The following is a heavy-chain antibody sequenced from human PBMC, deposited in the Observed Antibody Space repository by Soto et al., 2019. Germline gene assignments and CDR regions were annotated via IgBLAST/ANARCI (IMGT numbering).Heavy chain of an antibody. V-gene: IGHV3-23*01. CDR3: ASYVRGPTFYLDS. Sequence: EVQLLEAGGGLVQPGGSLRLSCAASGFSFRTYAMSWVRQAPGQGLEWVSVISDTGDDTYYADSVKGRFTISRDSYRNTLYLRMNSLRAEDTAVYYCASYVRGPTFYLDSWGQGTLVTVAS. J-gene: IGHJ4*02. CDR1: GFSFRTYA. CDR2: ISDTGDDT. D-gene: IGHD3-10*02.